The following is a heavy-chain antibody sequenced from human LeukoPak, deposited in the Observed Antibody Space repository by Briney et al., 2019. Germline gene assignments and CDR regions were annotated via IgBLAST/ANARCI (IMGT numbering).Heavy chain of an antibody. CDR3: ARDLAISGSYYHFEDY. V-gene: IGHV3-7*03. CDR2: IKQDGSEK. CDR1: GFTFSSYW. D-gene: IGHD1-26*01. J-gene: IGHJ4*02. Sequence: SGGSLRLSCAASGFTFSSYWMSWVRQAPGKGLERVANIKQDGSEKYYVDSVKGRFTISRDNAKNSLYLQMNSLRAEDTAVYYCARDLAISGSYYHFEDYWGQGTLVTVSS.